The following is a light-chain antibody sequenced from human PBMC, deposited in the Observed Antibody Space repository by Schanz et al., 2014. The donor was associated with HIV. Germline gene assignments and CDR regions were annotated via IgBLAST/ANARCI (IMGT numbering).Light chain of an antibody. J-gene: IGKJ2*03. Sequence: DIVMTQSPDSLAVSLGERATINCKSSQSVLYTSNNKNYLAWYQQKPGQPPKLLIYWASTRESGVPDRFSGSGSGTDFTLTISSLQPEDFATYYCQQYDTYPFGFGQGTKLEIK. CDR1: QSVLYTSNNKNY. CDR3: QQYDTYPFG. V-gene: IGKV4-1*01. CDR2: WAS.